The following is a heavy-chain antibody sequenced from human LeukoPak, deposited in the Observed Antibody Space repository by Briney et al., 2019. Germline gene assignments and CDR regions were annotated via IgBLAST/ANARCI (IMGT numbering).Heavy chain of an antibody. CDR3: ARDRNAYYFDY. CDR2: INPSGGST. Sequence: ASVRVSCKASGYTFTSYYMHWVRQAPGQGLEWMGIINPSGGSTSYAQKFQGRVTMTRDTSTSTVYMELSSLRSEDTAVYYCARDRNAYYFDYWGQGTLVTVSS. V-gene: IGHV1-46*01. CDR1: GYTFTSYY. J-gene: IGHJ4*02.